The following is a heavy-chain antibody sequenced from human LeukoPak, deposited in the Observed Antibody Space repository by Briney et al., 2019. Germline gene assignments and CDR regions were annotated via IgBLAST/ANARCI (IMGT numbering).Heavy chain of an antibody. Sequence: SETLSLTCAVYGESFSGYYWSWIRQPPGKGLEWIGEINHSGSTNYNPSLKSRVTISVDTSRNQFSLKLSSVTAADTAVYHCAICSTSCYPAITLDYWGQGNLVTVSS. CDR3: AICSTSCYPAITLDY. CDR1: GESFSGYY. V-gene: IGHV4-34*01. D-gene: IGHD2-2*01. CDR2: INHSGST. J-gene: IGHJ4*02.